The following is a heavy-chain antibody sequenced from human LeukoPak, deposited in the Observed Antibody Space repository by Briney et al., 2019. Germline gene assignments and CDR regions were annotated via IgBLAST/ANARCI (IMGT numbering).Heavy chain of an antibody. J-gene: IGHJ4*02. D-gene: IGHD3-10*01. CDR3: ARGRFNRYYGSGSYYNFDY. CDR2: IYRSGST. V-gene: IGHV4-4*02. Sequence: PSETLSLTCAVSGDSISSSNWWSWVRQPPGKGLEWIAEIYRSGSTNYNPSLKSRVTISVDTSKNQFSLKLSSVTAADTAVYYCARGRFNRYYGSGSYYNFDYWGQGTLVTVSS. CDR1: GDSISSSNW.